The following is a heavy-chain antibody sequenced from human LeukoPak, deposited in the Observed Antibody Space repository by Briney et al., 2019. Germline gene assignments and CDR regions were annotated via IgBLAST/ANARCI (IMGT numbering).Heavy chain of an antibody. CDR2: IYYSGYT. D-gene: IGHD2-2*01. CDR1: GGSMSSYY. V-gene: IGHV4-59*08. J-gene: IGHJ6*02. CDR3: ARGVCTSTRCYAGDYGMDV. Sequence: SETLSLTCTVSGGSMSSYYWSWIRQPPGKGLEWIGYIYYSGYTNYNPSLKSRVTISLDTSKNQFSLKLSSVTAADTAVYYCARGVCTSTRCYAGDYGMDVWGQGTPVTVSS.